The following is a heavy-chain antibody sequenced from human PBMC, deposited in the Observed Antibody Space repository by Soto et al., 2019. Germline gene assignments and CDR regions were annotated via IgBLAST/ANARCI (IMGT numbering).Heavy chain of an antibody. J-gene: IGHJ4*02. CDR1: GFTFSSYG. Sequence: QVQLVESGGGVVQPGRSLRLSCAASGFTFSSYGMHWVRQAPGKGLEWVAVISYDGSNKYYADSVKGRFTISRDNSKNTLYLQMNSPRAEDTAVYYCAKDSQFRPATIKGNFDYWGQGTLVTVSS. V-gene: IGHV3-30*18. CDR2: ISYDGSNK. CDR3: AKDSQFRPATIKGNFDY. D-gene: IGHD5-12*01.